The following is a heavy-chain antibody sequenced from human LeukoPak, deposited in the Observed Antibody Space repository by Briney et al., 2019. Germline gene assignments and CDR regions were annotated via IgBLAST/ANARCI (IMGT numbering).Heavy chain of an antibody. J-gene: IGHJ4*02. D-gene: IGHD1-7*01. CDR1: GFTFSSYW. CDR2: ISGDGSST. V-gene: IGHV3-74*01. Sequence: GGSLRLSCAASGFTFSSYWMHWVRQAPGKGLAWVSYISGDGSSTTYADSVKGRFTISRDNAKNTLDLQMNSLRAEDTAVYYCARGGWGTAIDYWAQGTLVTVSS. CDR3: ARGGWGTAIDY.